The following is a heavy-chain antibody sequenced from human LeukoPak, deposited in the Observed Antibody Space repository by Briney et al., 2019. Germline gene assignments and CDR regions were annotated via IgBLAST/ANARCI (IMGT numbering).Heavy chain of an antibody. D-gene: IGHD3-9*01. CDR3: TTVLSPKYYDILTGYYFLDY. J-gene: IGHJ4*02. CDR1: GFTFSNAW. V-gene: IGHV3-15*01. Sequence: PGGSLRLSCAASGFTFSNAWMSWVRQAPGKGLEWVGRIKSKTDGGTTDYAAPVKGRFTISRDDSKNTLYLQMNSLKTEDTAVYYCTTVLSPKYYDILTGYYFLDYWGQGTLVTVSS. CDR2: IKSKTDGGTT.